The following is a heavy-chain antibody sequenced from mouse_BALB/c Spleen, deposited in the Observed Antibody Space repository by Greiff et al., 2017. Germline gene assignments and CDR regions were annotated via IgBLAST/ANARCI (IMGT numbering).Heavy chain of an antibody. V-gene: IGHV1-7*01. J-gene: IGHJ3*01. CDR2: INPSTGYT. Sequence: QVQLQQSGAELAKPGASVKMSCKASGYTFTSYWMHWVKQRPGQGLEWIGYINPSTGYTEYNQKFKDKATLTADKSSSTAYMQLSSLTSEDSAVYYCARERRRDAWFAYWGQGTLVTVSA. CDR1: GYTFTSYW. CDR3: ARERRRDAWFAY. D-gene: IGHD2-12*01.